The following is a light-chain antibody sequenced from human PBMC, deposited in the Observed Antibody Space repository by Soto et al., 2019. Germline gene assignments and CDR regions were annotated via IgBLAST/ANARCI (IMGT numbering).Light chain of an antibody. J-gene: IGLJ3*02. V-gene: IGLV1-40*01. Sequence: QSVLTQPPSVSGAPGQTFTISCTGSSSNIGAGYDVHWYQQLPGRAPQLLIFGNNNRPSGVPGRFSGSKSGTSASLAIAGLQVEDEADYCCQSYDSSLGGFWVFGGGTKLTVL. CDR3: QSYDSSLGGFWV. CDR2: GNN. CDR1: SSNIGAGYD.